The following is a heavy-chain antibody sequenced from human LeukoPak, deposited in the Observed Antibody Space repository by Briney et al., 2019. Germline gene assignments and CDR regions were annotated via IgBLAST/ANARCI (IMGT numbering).Heavy chain of an antibody. D-gene: IGHD3-22*01. CDR2: INHSGST. V-gene: IGHV4-39*07. Sequence: SETLSLTCTVSGGSISSGGYYWSWIRQPPGKGLEWIGEINHSGSTNYNPSLKSRVTISVDTSKNQFSLKLSSVTAADTAVYYCASPPYYYDSSGYYIPYYYYGMDVWGQGTTVTVSS. J-gene: IGHJ6*02. CDR1: GGSISSGGYY. CDR3: ASPPYYYDSSGYYIPYYYYGMDV.